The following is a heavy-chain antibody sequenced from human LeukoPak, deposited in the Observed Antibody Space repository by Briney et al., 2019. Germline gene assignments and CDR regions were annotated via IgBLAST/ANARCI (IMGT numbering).Heavy chain of an antibody. Sequence: PGGSLRLSCAASGFTFSSYWMSWVRQAPGKGLEWVANIKQGGSEKYYVDSVKGRFTISRDNAKNSLYLQMNSLRAEDTAVYYCARDPPLYCSGGSCYCVYWGQGTLVTVSS. J-gene: IGHJ4*02. V-gene: IGHV3-7*01. D-gene: IGHD2-15*01. CDR1: GFTFSSYW. CDR3: ARDPPLYCSGGSCYCVY. CDR2: IKQGGSEK.